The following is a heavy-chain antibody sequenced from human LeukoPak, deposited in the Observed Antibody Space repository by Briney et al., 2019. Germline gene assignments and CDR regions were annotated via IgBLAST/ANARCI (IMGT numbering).Heavy chain of an antibody. D-gene: IGHD6-13*01. V-gene: IGHV4-39*01. Sequence: PSETLSLTCTVSGGSISSSSYYWGWIRQPPGKGLEWIGSIYYSGSTYYNPSLKSRVTISVDTSKNQFSLKLSSVTAADTAVYYCARRTPSIAAAAIDYWGQGTLVTVSS. CDR1: GGSISSSSYY. CDR2: IYYSGST. CDR3: ARRTPSIAAAAIDY. J-gene: IGHJ4*02.